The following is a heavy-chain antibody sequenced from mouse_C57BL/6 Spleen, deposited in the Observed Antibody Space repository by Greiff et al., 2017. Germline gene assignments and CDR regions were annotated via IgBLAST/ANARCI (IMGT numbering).Heavy chain of an antibody. CDR2: ISSGSSTI. D-gene: IGHD1-1*01. CDR1: GFTFSDYG. J-gene: IGHJ2*01. Sequence: DVMLVESGGGLVKPGGSLKLSYAASGFTFSDYGMHWVRQAPEKGLEWVAYISSGSSTIYYADTVKGRFTISSDNAKNTLFLQMTSLRSEDTAMYYCARETTVVRYFDYWGQGTTLTVSS. CDR3: ARETTVVRYFDY. V-gene: IGHV5-17*01.